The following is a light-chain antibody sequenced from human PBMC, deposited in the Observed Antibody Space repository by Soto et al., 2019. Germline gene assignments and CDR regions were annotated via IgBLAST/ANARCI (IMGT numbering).Light chain of an antibody. V-gene: IGLV2-14*03. CDR1: SSDVGRYNY. CDR2: DVS. Sequence: SALTQPASVSGSPGQSITISCTGTSSDVGRYNYVSWYQQHPGKAPRLMIFDVSNRPSGVSNRFSGSKSGNTASLTISGLQAEDGADYYCTSYTTTNTLVFGGGTKLTVL. CDR3: TSYTTTNTLV. J-gene: IGLJ2*01.